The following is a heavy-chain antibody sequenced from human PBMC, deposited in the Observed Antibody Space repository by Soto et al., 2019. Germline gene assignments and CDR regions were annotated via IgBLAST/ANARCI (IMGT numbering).Heavy chain of an antibody. V-gene: IGHV4-34*01. CDR1: GRSFSGYY. D-gene: IGHD3-3*01. J-gene: IGHJ6*02. Sequence: SETLSLTCAVYGRSFSGYYWSWIRQPPGKGLEWIGEINHSGSTNYNPSLKSRVTISVDTSKNQFSLKLSSVTAADTAVYYCARNGSYYDFWSGYYFGGGMDVWGQGTTVTVSS. CDR3: ARNGSYYDFWSGYYFGGGMDV. CDR2: INHSGST.